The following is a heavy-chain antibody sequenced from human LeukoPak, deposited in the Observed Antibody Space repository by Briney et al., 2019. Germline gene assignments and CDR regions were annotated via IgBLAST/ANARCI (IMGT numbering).Heavy chain of an antibody. V-gene: IGHV1-8*01. D-gene: IGHD6-19*01. CDR3: ARGNSSGWYAKNYYYGMDV. J-gene: IGHJ6*02. CDR2: MNPNSGNT. Sequence: ASVKVSCKASGYTFTSYDINWVRQATGQGLEWMGWMNPNSGNTGYAQKFQGRVTMTRNTSISTAYMELSSLRSEDTAVYYCARGNSSGWYAKNYYYGMDVWGQGTTVTVSS. CDR1: GYTFTSYD.